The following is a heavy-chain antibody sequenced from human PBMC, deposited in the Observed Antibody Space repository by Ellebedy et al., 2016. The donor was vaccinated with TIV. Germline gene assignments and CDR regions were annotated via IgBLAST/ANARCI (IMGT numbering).Heavy chain of an antibody. J-gene: IGHJ4*02. CDR2: ISSSGTTI. CDR3: VRDHQAHDY. CDR1: GFSFSEYY. Sequence: PGGSLRLSCAASGFSFSEYYMSWIRQAPGKGLEWVSYISSSGTTIYADSVKGRFTVSRDNAKNSLYLHMKSLRAEDTAVYYCVRDHQAHDYWGRGSLVTVSS. V-gene: IGHV3-11*01.